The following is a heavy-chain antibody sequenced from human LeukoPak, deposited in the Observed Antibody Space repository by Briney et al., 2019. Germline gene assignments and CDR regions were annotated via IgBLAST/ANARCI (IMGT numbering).Heavy chain of an antibody. CDR1: GFTFSSYA. D-gene: IGHD3-10*01. CDR2: ISGSGGST. Sequence: PGGSLRLSCAASGFTFSSYAMSWVRQAPGKGLEWVSAISGSGGSTYYADSVKGRFTISRDNSKNTLYLQMNSLRAEDTAAYYCAKDSFSGSYFDYWGQGTLVTVSS. CDR3: AKDSFSGSYFDY. J-gene: IGHJ4*02. V-gene: IGHV3-23*01.